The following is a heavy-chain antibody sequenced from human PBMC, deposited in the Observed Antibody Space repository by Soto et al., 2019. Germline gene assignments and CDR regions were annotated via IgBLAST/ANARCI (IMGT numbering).Heavy chain of an antibody. Sequence: GGSLRLSCTASGFTFGDYAMSWFRQAPGKGLEWVGFIRSKAYGGTTEYAASVKGRFTISRDDSKSIAYLQMNSLKTEDTAVYYCAKDLPGELLPTCFDSWGQGTLVTVSS. CDR1: GFTFGDYA. J-gene: IGHJ5*01. V-gene: IGHV3-49*03. CDR3: AKDLPGELLPTCFDS. D-gene: IGHD1-26*01. CDR2: IRSKAYGGTT.